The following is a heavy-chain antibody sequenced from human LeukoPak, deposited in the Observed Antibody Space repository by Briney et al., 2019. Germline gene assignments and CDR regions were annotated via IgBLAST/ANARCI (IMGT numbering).Heavy chain of an antibody. Sequence: GGSLRLSCAASGFTFRTFSMNWVRQAPGKGLEWLSYISSVSRPIYYADSVKGRFTISRDDAQNLVYLQMNSLRAEDTAVYYCTYLRTPYYNDKWLDPWGQGALVTVSS. J-gene: IGHJ5*02. CDR3: TYLRTPYYNDKWLDP. CDR1: GFTFRTFS. CDR2: ISSVSRPI. V-gene: IGHV3-48*04. D-gene: IGHD3/OR15-3a*01.